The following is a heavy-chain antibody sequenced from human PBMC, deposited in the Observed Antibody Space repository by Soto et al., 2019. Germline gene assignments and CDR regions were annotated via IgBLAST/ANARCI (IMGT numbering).Heavy chain of an antibody. CDR3: TTLYSGSYYYYYGMDV. Sequence: GSLRLSCAASGFTFSNAWMSWVRQAPGKGLEWVGRIKSKTDGGTTDYAAPVKGRFTISRDDSKNTLYLQMNSLKTEDTAVYYCTTLYSGSYYYYYGMDVWGQGTTVTVSS. CDR2: IKSKTDGGTT. D-gene: IGHD1-26*01. V-gene: IGHV3-15*01. J-gene: IGHJ6*02. CDR1: GFTFSNAW.